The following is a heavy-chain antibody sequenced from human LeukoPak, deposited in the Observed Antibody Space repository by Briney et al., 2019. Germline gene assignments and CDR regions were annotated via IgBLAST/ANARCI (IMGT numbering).Heavy chain of an antibody. CDR3: ARDSSTSYYYYGMDV. V-gene: IGHV1-2*02. Sequence: ASVKVSCQASGYTFTRYFMHWVRQPPAQGREWMGWINPNSGGTNYAQKFQGRVTMTRDTSISTAYMELSRLRSDDTAVYYCARDSSTSYYYYGMDVWGQGTTVTVSS. CDR1: GYTFTRYF. J-gene: IGHJ6*02. CDR2: INPNSGGT. D-gene: IGHD2-2*01.